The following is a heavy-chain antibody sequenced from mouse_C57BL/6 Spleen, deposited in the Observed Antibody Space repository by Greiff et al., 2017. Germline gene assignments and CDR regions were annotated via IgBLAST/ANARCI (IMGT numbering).Heavy chain of an antibody. D-gene: IGHD2-4*01. Sequence: QVQLQQPGAELVRPGSSVKLSCKASGYTFTSYWMHWVKQRPIQGLEWIGNIDPSDSETHYNQKFKDKATLTVDKSSSTAYMQLSSLTSEDSAVYYCARYGYYDDFDYWGQGTTLTVSS. J-gene: IGHJ2*01. CDR2: IDPSDSET. V-gene: IGHV1-52*01. CDR3: ARYGYYDDFDY. CDR1: GYTFTSYW.